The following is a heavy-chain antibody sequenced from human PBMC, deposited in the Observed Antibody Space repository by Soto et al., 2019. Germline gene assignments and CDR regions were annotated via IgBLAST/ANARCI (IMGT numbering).Heavy chain of an antibody. J-gene: IGHJ3*02. Sequence: SETLSLTCTVSGGSISSYYWSWIRQPPGKGLEWIGYIYYSGSTNYNPSLKSRVTISVDTSKNQFSLKLSSVTAADTAVYYCARRYRSCFAIWGQGTMVTVSS. CDR3: ARRYRSCFAI. D-gene: IGHD3-16*02. CDR2: IYYSGST. CDR1: GGSISSYY. V-gene: IGHV4-59*08.